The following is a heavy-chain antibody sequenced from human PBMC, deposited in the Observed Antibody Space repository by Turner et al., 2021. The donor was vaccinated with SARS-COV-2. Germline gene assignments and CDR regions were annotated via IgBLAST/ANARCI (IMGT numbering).Heavy chain of an antibody. J-gene: IGHJ4*02. CDR3: ARTIAAAVSDY. D-gene: IGHD6-13*01. V-gene: IGHV4-34*01. CDR1: GGSFSAYY. CDR2: IYHSGST. Sequence: QVQLQPWGAGLLKPAETLSLTCAVYGGSFSAYYWSWIRQPPGKGLEWIGEIYHSGSTNYNPSLKSRVTISVDTSKNQVSLKLSSVTAADTAVYYCARTIAAAVSDYWGQGTLVTVSS.